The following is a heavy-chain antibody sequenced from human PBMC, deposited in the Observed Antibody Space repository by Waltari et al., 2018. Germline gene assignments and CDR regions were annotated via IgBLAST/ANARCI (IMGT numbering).Heavy chain of an antibody. V-gene: IGHV3-21*02. D-gene: IGHD3-22*01. Sequence: QLVESGVGLVKPGGPVRLSCAASGFAFSTYHVNWVRQAPGKGLEWVSSISSSSTYIYYADSVKGRFTVSRDNAKNALFLQMSSLRVEDTAVYYCASVDSSAFSRSFDYWGLGTLVTVSS. CDR1: GFAFSTYH. CDR3: ASVDSSAFSRSFDY. J-gene: IGHJ4*02. CDR2: ISSSSTYI.